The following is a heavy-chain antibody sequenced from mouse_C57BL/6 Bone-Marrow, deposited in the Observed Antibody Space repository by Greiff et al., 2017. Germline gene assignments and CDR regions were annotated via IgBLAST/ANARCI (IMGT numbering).Heavy chain of an antibody. Sequence: QVQLQQSGAELVRPGASVTLSCKASGYTFTDYELHWVKQTPVHGLEWIGAIDPETGGTAYTQKFKGKAILTADKSSSTAYMELRSLTSEDSAVYYCTRYDYGGQGTLVTVSA. J-gene: IGHJ3*01. CDR1: GYTFTDYE. CDR3: TRYDY. V-gene: IGHV1-15*01. CDR2: IDPETGGT. D-gene: IGHD2-3*01.